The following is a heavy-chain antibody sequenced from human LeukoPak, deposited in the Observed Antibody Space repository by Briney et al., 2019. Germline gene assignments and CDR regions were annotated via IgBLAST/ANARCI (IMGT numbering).Heavy chain of an antibody. CDR1: GFTFSSYS. J-gene: IGHJ5*02. V-gene: IGHV3-21*01. CDR2: ISSSSSYI. Sequence: TGGSLRLSCAASGFTFSSYSMNWVRQAPGKGLEWVSSISSSSSYIYYADSVKGRFTISRDNAKNSLYLQMNSLRAEDTAVYYCARDESMTTVTTEPWGQGTLVTVSS. D-gene: IGHD4-17*01. CDR3: ARDESMTTVTTEP.